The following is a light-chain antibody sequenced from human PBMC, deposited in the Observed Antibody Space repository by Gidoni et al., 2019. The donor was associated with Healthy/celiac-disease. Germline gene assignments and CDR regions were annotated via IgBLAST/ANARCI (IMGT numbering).Light chain of an antibody. J-gene: IGKJ4*01. CDR1: QSISSY. CDR2: DAS. Sequence: EIVLTQSPATLSLSPGERATLSCRASQSISSYLAWYQQQPGHAPRLLIYDASNRATGIPARFSGSGTETAFTITISSLEPEAFAVYYCQQRSNWPLTFGGGTKVEIK. V-gene: IGKV3-11*01. CDR3: QQRSNWPLT.